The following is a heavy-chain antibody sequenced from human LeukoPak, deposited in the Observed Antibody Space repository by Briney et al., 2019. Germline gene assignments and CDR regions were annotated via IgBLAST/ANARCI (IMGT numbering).Heavy chain of an antibody. CDR3: ARVIAVAGTMHY. CDR1: GYTFTGYY. Sequence: ASVKVSCKASGYTFTGYYMHWVRQAPGQGLGWMGWINPNSGGTNYAQKFQGRVTMTRDTSICTAYMELSRLRSDDTAVYYCARVIAVAGTMHYWGQGTLVTVSS. D-gene: IGHD6-19*01. V-gene: IGHV1-2*02. CDR2: INPNSGGT. J-gene: IGHJ4*02.